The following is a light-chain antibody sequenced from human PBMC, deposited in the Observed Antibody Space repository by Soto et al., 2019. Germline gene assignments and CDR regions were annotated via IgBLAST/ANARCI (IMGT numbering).Light chain of an antibody. CDR3: QQSYSTLWT. J-gene: IGKJ1*01. CDR2: AAS. CDR1: QDINSW. Sequence: DIQMTQSPSSVSASVGGRVTITCRASQDINSWLTWYQQKPGKAPKLLIYAASSLQSGVPSRFSGSGSGTDFTLTISSLQPEDFATYYCQQSYSTLWTFGQGTKVDI. V-gene: IGKV1-39*01.